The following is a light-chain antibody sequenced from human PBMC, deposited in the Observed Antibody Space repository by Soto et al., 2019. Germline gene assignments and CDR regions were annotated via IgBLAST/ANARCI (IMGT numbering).Light chain of an antibody. Sequence: QAASVSGSPGQSITISCTGTSGDVAIYDLVSWYQQYPGKAPQLIIYEVTKRPSGVSNRFSGSKSGNTASLTISGLQAEDEGDYYCSSYAGTVTLVFGGGTKLTVL. J-gene: IGLJ3*02. CDR1: SGDVAIYDL. CDR3: SSYAGTVTLV. V-gene: IGLV2-23*02. CDR2: EVT.